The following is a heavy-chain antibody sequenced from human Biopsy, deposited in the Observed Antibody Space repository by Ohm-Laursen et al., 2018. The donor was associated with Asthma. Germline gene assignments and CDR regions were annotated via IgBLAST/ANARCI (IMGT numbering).Heavy chain of an antibody. J-gene: IGHJ4*02. CDR2: GGSYYDGGLK. D-gene: IGHD3-3*01. Sequence: SLRLSCTASGFTFRSYAMHWVRQAPGKGLEWVAVGGSYYDGGLKYYADSVNGRFTVSRGDSKNTLYLQMNSLRPDDTAVYYCARDVMEWYLPAFDFWGQGTLVTVSS. V-gene: IGHV3-30-3*01. CDR3: ARDVMEWYLPAFDF. CDR1: GFTFRSYA.